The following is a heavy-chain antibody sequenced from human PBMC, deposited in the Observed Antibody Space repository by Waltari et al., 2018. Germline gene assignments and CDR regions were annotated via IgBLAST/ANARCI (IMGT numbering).Heavy chain of an antibody. CDR3: ARERSGDGAFDI. V-gene: IGHV4-34*01. CDR2: INHSGST. CDR1: GGSFSGYY. J-gene: IGHJ3*02. Sequence: VQLQQWGAGLLKPSETLSLTCAVYGGSFSGYYWSWIRQPPGKGLELIGEINHSGSTNYNPSLKSRVTISVDTSKNQFSLKLSSVTAADTAVYYCARERSGDGAFDIWGQGTMVTVSS.